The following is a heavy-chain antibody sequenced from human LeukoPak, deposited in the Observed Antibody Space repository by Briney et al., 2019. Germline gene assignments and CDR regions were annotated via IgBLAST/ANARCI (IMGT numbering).Heavy chain of an antibody. V-gene: IGHV4-34*01. CDR3: AGWYYYDSSGSPDAFDI. Sequence: SETLSLTCAVYGGSFSGYYWSWIRQPPGKGLEWIGEINHSGSTNYNPSLKSRVTISVDTSKNQFSLKLSSVTAADTAVYYCAGWYYYDSSGSPDAFDIWGQGTMVTVSS. D-gene: IGHD3-22*01. J-gene: IGHJ3*02. CDR1: GGSFSGYY. CDR2: INHSGST.